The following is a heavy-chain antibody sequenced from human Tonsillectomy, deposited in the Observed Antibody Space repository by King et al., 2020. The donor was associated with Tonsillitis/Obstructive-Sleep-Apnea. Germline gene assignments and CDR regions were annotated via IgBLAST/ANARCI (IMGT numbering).Heavy chain of an antibody. CDR3: ARMYYYDTSGYYLDYNSSYIDV. J-gene: IGHJ6*03. CDR1: GFTFSDYY. V-gene: IGHV3-11*05. D-gene: IGHD3-22*01. Sequence: VQLVESGGGLVKPGGSLRLSCAASGFTFSDYYMTWIRQAPGKGLEWVSYINSRSTYTNYADSVRGRFTISRDNAKNSLYLQMSSLRAEDAAVYFCARMYYYDTSGYYLDYNSSYIDVWGKGTTVTVSS. CDR2: INSRSTYT.